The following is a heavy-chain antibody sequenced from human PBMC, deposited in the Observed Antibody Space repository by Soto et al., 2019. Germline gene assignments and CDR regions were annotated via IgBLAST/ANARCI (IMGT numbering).Heavy chain of an antibody. CDR3: ARMGVGATNDYYYGMDV. D-gene: IGHD1-26*01. J-gene: IGHJ6*02. CDR1: GGTFSSYA. CDR2: IIPIFGTA. Sequence: SVKVSCKASGGTFSSYAISWVRQAPGQGLEWMGGIIPIFGTANYAQKFQGRVTITADESTSTAYMELSSLRSADTAVYYCARMGVGATNDYYYGMDVWGQGTTVTVSS. V-gene: IGHV1-69*13.